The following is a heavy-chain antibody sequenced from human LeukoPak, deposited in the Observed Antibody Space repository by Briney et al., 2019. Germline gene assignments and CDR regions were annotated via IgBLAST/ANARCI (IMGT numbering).Heavy chain of an antibody. CDR2: MNPNSGNT. V-gene: IGHV1-8*01. CDR3: ARAEVLRYFDWLLADGVGYFQH. J-gene: IGHJ1*01. CDR1: GYTFTSYD. D-gene: IGHD3-9*01. Sequence: ASVKVSCKASGYTFTSYDINWVRQATGQGLEWMGWMNPNSGNTGYAQKLQGRVTMTTDTSTSTAYMELRSLRSDDTAVYYCARAEVLRYFDWLLADGVGYFQHWGQGTLVTVSS.